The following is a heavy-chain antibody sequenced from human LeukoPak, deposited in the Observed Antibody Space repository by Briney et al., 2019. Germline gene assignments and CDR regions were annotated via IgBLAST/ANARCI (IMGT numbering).Heavy chain of an antibody. Sequence: GGSLRLSCAASGLTVTDNYFSWVRQAPGKGLDWLAFIQYDGRNKYYADSVKGRFTMSRDNSKNTLTMFLQMNSVRVEDTAVYYCAKGGDYALDYWGQGTLVTVSS. CDR3: AKGGDYALDY. CDR1: GLTVTDNY. D-gene: IGHD4-17*01. V-gene: IGHV3-30*02. CDR2: IQYDGRNK. J-gene: IGHJ4*02.